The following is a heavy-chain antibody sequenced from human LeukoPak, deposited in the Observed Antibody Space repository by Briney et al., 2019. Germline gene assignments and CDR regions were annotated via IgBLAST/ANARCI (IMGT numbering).Heavy chain of an antibody. Sequence: GGSLRLSCAASGFTFSSYSMNWVRQAPGKGLEWVSSISSSSSYIYYADSVKGRFTISRDNAKNSLYLQMNSLKTEDTAVYYCTRDPTDYYDSSGYYHYGTTPTYYFDYWGQGTLVTVSS. D-gene: IGHD3-22*01. J-gene: IGHJ4*02. V-gene: IGHV3-21*03. CDR2: ISSSSSYI. CDR1: GFTFSSYS. CDR3: TRDPTDYYDSSGYYHYGTTPTYYFDY.